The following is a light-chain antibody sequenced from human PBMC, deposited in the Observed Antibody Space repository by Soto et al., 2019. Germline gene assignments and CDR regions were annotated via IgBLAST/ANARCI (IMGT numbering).Light chain of an antibody. CDR3: QQYGSSPLT. Sequence: EIVLTQSPATLSLSPGERATLSCRARQSFNSTYLAWYQQKPGQPPRLLIYGASSRATGIPDRFSGSGSGTDFPLTISRLDPEDFAVYYCQQYGSSPLTFGQGTKVDIK. J-gene: IGKJ1*01. V-gene: IGKV3-20*01. CDR1: QSFNSTY. CDR2: GAS.